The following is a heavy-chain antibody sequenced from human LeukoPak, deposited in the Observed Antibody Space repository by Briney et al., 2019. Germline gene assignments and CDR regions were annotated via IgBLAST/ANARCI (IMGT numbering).Heavy chain of an antibody. D-gene: IGHD5-12*01. CDR2: VGHSGST. V-gene: IGHV4-34*01. Sequence: SETLSLTCAVYGGSLSGYYWSWVRQSPEKGLEWIGEVGHSGSTYYNPSLKSRVTISVDTSKNQFSLKLSSVTAADTAVYYCASGWLRGNYFDYWGQGTLVTVPS. CDR3: ASGWLRGNYFDY. CDR1: GGSLSGYY. J-gene: IGHJ4*02.